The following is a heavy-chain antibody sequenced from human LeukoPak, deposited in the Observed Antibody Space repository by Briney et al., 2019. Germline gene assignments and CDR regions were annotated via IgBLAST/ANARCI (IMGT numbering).Heavy chain of an antibody. Sequence: GRSLRLSCAASGFTFSSYAMHWVRQAPGKGLEWVAVISYDGSNKYYADSVKGRFTISRDNSENTLYLQMNSLRAEDTAVYYCARAKQAMVRGVIMFDYWGQGTLVTVSS. D-gene: IGHD3-10*01. CDR3: ARAKQAMVRGVIMFDY. J-gene: IGHJ4*02. CDR2: ISYDGSNK. CDR1: GFTFSSYA. V-gene: IGHV3-30-3*01.